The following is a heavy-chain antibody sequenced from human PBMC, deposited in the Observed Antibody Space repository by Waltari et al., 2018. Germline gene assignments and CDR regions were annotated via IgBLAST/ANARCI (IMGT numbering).Heavy chain of an antibody. CDR1: GYSISSGYD. CDR2: IYHSGST. Sequence: QVQLQESGPGLVKPSETLSLTCPVSGYSISSGYDWGWIRQPPGRGLEWIGSIYHSGSTYYNPSLKSRVTISVDTSKNQFSLKLSSVTAADTAVYYCAREGPYYDSSVGGNAFDIWGQGTMVTVSS. V-gene: IGHV4-38-2*02. J-gene: IGHJ3*02. CDR3: AREGPYYDSSVGGNAFDI. D-gene: IGHD3-22*01.